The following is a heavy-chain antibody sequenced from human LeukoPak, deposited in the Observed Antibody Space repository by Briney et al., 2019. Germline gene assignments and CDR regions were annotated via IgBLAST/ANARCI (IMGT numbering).Heavy chain of an antibody. V-gene: IGHV3-21*01. CDR1: GFSFSSYS. Sequence: GGSLRLSCVASGFSFSSYSMNWVRQAPGKGLEWVSSISSSSSYIYYADSVKGRFTISRDNAKNSLYLQMNSLRAEDSAVYYCARLGLSGVAIFLTDYWGQGTLVTVSS. D-gene: IGHD3-3*01. CDR3: ARLGLSGVAIFLTDY. J-gene: IGHJ4*02. CDR2: ISSSSSYI.